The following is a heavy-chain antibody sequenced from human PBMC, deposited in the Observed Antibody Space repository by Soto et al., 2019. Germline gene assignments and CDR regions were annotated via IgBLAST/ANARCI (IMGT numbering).Heavy chain of an antibody. D-gene: IGHD2-21*02. CDR1: GCTFSASA. J-gene: IGHJ5*02. CDR3: TRHEAYCGGDCHKFDWFAP. CDR2: IRSKANSYAT. Sequence: EVHLVESGGGLVQPGGSLKLSCAASGCTFSASAMHWVRQASGTGLEWVGRIRSKANSYATTYAASVRGRFTISRDDSKNTAYLQMNSLKTEDTAVYYCTRHEAYCGGDCHKFDWFAPWGQGTLVTVSS. V-gene: IGHV3-73*02.